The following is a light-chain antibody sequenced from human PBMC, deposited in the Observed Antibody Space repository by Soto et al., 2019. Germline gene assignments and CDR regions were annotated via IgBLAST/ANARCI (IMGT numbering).Light chain of an antibody. J-gene: IGLJ1*01. Sequence: SALTQPASVSGSPGQSITISCTGSSSDVGGYNHVSWYQQHPGKAPKLMIYEVNKRPSGVPDRFSGSKSGNTASLTVSGLQAEDEADYYCSSYAGSSNVFGTGTKVTVL. CDR2: EVN. V-gene: IGLV2-8*01. CDR3: SSYAGSSNV. CDR1: SSDVGGYNH.